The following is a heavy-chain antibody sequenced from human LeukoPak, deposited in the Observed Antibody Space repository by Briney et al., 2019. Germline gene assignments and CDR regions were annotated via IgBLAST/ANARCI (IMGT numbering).Heavy chain of an antibody. CDR2: IYGDNGDT. Sequence: GASVKVSCKASGYSFTSYATNWVRQAPGQGLEWMGWIYGDNGDTKYSQEFQGRVTITRDTSASTAYMELSSLRSEDMAVYYCARGKWAAAGTIFDYWGQGTLVTVSS. D-gene: IGHD6-13*01. CDR1: GYSFTSYA. CDR3: ARGKWAAAGTIFDY. J-gene: IGHJ4*02. V-gene: IGHV1-3*03.